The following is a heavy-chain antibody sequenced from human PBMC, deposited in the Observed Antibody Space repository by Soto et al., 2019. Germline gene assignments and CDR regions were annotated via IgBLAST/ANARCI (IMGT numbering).Heavy chain of an antibody. Sequence: ASVKVSCKVSGYTLTELSMHWVRQAPGKGLEWMGGFDPEDGETIYAQKFQGRVTMTEDTSTDTAYMELGSLRSEDTAVYYCAAWPGYSYGDLRYWGQGTLVTVSS. CDR2: FDPEDGET. CDR1: GYTLTELS. J-gene: IGHJ4*02. V-gene: IGHV1-24*01. D-gene: IGHD5-18*01. CDR3: AAWPGYSYGDLRY.